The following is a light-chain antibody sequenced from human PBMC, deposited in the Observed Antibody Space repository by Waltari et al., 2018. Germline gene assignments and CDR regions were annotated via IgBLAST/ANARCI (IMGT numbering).Light chain of an antibody. Sequence: EIVLTQSPGTLSLTPGERATLSCRANQSLSLNYLAWYQQKPGLPPRLLMYAASNRATGSPDRFRGSGSGTDFTLTISRLEPEEFAVDYCQLYETSKTCGGGTKVEI. CDR1: QSLSLNY. V-gene: IGKV3-20*01. CDR2: AAS. CDR3: QLYETSKT. J-gene: IGKJ4*01.